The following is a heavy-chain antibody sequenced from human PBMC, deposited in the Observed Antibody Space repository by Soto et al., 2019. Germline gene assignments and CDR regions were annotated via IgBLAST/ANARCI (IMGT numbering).Heavy chain of an antibody. CDR3: ARDGGRLYRGDHYFDY. CDR1: GFTFSSYA. CDR2: ITSSNSYI. V-gene: IGHV3-21*01. Sequence: PGGSLRLSCAASGFTFSSYAMHWVRQAPGKGLEWVSLITSSNSYIYYGDSVKGRFTISRDNAKKSLYLQMNSLRAEDTAVYYYARDGGRLYRGDHYFDYWGLGTLVTVSS. D-gene: IGHD3-10*01. J-gene: IGHJ4*02.